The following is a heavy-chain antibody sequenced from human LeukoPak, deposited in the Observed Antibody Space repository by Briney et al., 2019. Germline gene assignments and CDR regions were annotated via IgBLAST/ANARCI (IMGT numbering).Heavy chain of an antibody. J-gene: IGHJ4*02. CDR1: GFTFTKYW. V-gene: IGHV3-7*01. CDR2: IKQDGSDK. CDR3: AKGRQWLGYFDY. Sequence: GGSLRLSCAASGFTFTKYWMTWVRQAPGKGLEWVGNIKQDGSDKNYMDSVKSRFTISRDNTKNSVYLQMSSLRAEDTAVYYCAKGRQWLGYFDYWGQGTLVTVSS. D-gene: IGHD6-19*01.